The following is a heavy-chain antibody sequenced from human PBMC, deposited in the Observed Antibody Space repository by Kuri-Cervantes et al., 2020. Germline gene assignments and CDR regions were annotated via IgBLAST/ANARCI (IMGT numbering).Heavy chain of an antibody. D-gene: IGHD2-8*01. CDR2: ISGTGNII. J-gene: IGHJ5*02. CDR1: EFTFGDYS. Sequence: GGSLRLSCTASEFTFGDYSMSWVRQAPGKGLEWISVISGTGNIIYYADSVKGRFTISRDNSKNTLYLQMNSLTTEDAGVYFCAKDPNGDYVGAHWFDPWGQGTLVTVSS. CDR3: AKDPNGDYVGAHWFDP. V-gene: IGHV3-23*01.